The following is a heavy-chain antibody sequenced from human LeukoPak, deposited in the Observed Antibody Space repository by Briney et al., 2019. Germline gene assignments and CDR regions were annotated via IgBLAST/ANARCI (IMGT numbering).Heavy chain of an antibody. CDR3: ATNTGTVFDY. V-gene: IGHV4-59*01. Sequence: SETLSLTCAVYGGSFCGYYWSWIRQPPGKGLEWIGHVYYSGSTEYNPSLRSRVTISLEMSKHQFSLNVTSVTAADTAVYYCATNTGTVFDYWGQGALVTVSS. CDR1: GGSFCGYY. CDR2: VYYSGST. J-gene: IGHJ4*02. D-gene: IGHD7-27*01.